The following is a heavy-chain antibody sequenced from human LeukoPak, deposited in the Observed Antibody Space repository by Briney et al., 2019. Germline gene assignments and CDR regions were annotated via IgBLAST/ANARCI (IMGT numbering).Heavy chain of an antibody. Sequence: GGSLRLSCAASGFTFSSHWMHWVRQAPGKGLEWVSAISGSGDSTYYVDSVKGRFTISRDNSRSTLYLQMDSLRAEDTAIYYCAKEALLSYGDYTYVDYWGQGTLVTVSS. CDR3: AKEALLSYGDYTYVDY. CDR2: ISGSGDST. D-gene: IGHD4-17*01. CDR1: GFTFSSHW. V-gene: IGHV3-23*01. J-gene: IGHJ4*02.